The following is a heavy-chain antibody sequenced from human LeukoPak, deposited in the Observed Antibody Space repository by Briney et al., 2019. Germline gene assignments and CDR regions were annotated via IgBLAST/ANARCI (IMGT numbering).Heavy chain of an antibody. Sequence: AASVKVSCKASGYTFTGYYMHWVRQAPGQGLEWMGWINPNSGGTNYAQKFQGRVTMTRDTSISTAYMELSRLRSNDTAVYYCARGERTYSSGWYFSNWFDPWGQGTLVTVSS. CDR2: INPNSGGT. V-gene: IGHV1-2*02. CDR1: GYTFTGYY. D-gene: IGHD6-19*01. J-gene: IGHJ5*02. CDR3: ARGERTYSSGWYFSNWFDP.